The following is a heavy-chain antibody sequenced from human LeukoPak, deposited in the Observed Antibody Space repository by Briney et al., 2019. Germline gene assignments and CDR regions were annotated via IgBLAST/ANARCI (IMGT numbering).Heavy chain of an antibody. J-gene: IGHJ4*02. V-gene: IGHV3-53*01. CDR2: IYSGGST. D-gene: IGHD1-26*01. CDR3: ARGGRGPAKDY. CDR1: GFTVSSNY. Sequence: GGSLRLSCAASGFTVSSNYMSWVRQAPGKGLEWVSVIYSGGSTYYADSVKGRFTISRDNSKNTLYLQMNSLRAEDTAVYYYARGGRGPAKDYWGQGTLVTVSS.